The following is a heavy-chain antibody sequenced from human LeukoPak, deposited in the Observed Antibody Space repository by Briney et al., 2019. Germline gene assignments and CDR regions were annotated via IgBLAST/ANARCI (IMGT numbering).Heavy chain of an antibody. CDR3: ERGIFVAPDY. V-gene: IGHV1-8*03. J-gene: IGHJ4*02. CDR2: MNPNSGNT. CDR1: GYTFTSYD. D-gene: IGHD3-9*01. Sequence: ASVKVSCKASGYTFTSYDINWVRQATGQGLEWTGWMNPNSGNTGYAQKFQGRVTITRNTSISTAYMELSSLRSEDTAVYYCERGIFVAPDYWGQGTLVTVSS.